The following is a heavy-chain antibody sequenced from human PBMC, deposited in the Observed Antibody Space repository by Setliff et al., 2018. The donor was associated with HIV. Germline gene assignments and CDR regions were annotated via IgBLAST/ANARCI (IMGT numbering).Heavy chain of an antibody. CDR1: GGSISSHY. CDR2: VYYSGST. CDR3: ARGNYDTSDYYTNFYYYYMDV. Sequence: PSETLSLTCTVSGGSISSHYWSWIRQPPGMGLEWIGYVYYSGSTKYNPSLRGRVTMSVDPSKNQFSLKLNSVTAADTAIYYCARGNYDTSDYYTNFYYYYMDVWGKGTAVTVSS. J-gene: IGHJ6*03. D-gene: IGHD3-22*01. V-gene: IGHV4-59*11.